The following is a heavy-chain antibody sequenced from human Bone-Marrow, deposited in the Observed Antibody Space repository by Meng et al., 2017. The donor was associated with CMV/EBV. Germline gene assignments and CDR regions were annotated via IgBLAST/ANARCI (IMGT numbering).Heavy chain of an antibody. CDR1: GFTFSSYS. D-gene: IGHD4-11*01. CDR2: ISSSSSTI. V-gene: IGHV3-48*04. Sequence: GESLKISCAASGFTFSSYSMNWVRQAPGKGLEWVSYISSSSSTIYYADSVKGRFTISRDNAKNSLYLQMNSLRAEDTAVYYCARVQAMTTVTTGDYWGQGTLVTV. CDR3: ARVQAMTTVTTGDY. J-gene: IGHJ4*02.